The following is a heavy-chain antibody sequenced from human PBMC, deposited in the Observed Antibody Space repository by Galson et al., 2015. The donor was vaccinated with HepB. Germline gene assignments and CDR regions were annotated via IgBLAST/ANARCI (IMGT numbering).Heavy chain of an antibody. V-gene: IGHV3-15*01. Sequence: SLRLSCAASGFTFSSYAMSWVRQAPGKGLEWVGRIKSKTDGGTTDYAAPVKGRFTISRDDSKNTLYLQMNSLKTEDTAVYYCTTVGPGQEFDYWGQGTLVTVSS. CDR1: GFTFSSYA. CDR3: TTVGPGQEFDY. J-gene: IGHJ4*02. CDR2: IKSKTDGGTT.